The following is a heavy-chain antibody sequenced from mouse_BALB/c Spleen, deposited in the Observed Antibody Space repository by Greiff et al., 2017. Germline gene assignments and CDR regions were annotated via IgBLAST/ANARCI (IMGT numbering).Heavy chain of an antibody. CDR2: INPSTGYT. CDR1: GYTFTSYW. J-gene: IGHJ2*01. Sequence: VQLQQSGAELAKPGASVKMSCKASGYTFTSYWMHWVKQRPGQGLEWIGYINPSTGYTEYNQKFKDKATLTADKSSSTAYMQLSSLTSEDSAVYYCARLSPLRAAFDYWGQGTTLTVSS. V-gene: IGHV1-7*01. CDR3: ARLSPLRAAFDY. D-gene: IGHD1-1*01.